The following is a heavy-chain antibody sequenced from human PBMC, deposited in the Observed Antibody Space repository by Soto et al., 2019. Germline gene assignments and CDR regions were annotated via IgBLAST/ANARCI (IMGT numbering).Heavy chain of an antibody. CDR1: GGSFSGYY. Sequence: QVQLQQWGAGLLKPSETLSLNCAVYGGSFSGYYWSWIRQPPGKGLEWIGEINHRGSINYNPSLRMHVTMAVDTSKNQFSLKLNSGTAADTAVFYCARGSRMRIPAASGRDYYYQGLDVWGQGTAVTVSS. D-gene: IGHD2-15*01. J-gene: IGHJ6*02. V-gene: IGHV4-34*01. CDR2: INHRGSI. CDR3: ARGSRMRIPAASGRDYYYQGLDV.